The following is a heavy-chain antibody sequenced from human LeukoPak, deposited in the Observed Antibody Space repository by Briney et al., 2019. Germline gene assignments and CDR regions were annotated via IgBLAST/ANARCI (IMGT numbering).Heavy chain of an antibody. V-gene: IGHV1-69*05. D-gene: IGHD4-17*01. CDR1: GYTFTSYA. J-gene: IGHJ4*02. CDR3: ARNDYGDYALFG. CDR2: IIPIFGTA. Sequence: SVKVSCKASGYTFTSYAISWVRQAPGQGLEWMGGIIPIFGTANYAQKFQGRVTITTDESTSTAYMELSSLRSEDTAVYYCARNDYGDYALFGWGQGTLVTVSS.